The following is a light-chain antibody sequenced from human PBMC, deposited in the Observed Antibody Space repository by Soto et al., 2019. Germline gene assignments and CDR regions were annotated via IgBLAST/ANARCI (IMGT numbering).Light chain of an antibody. CDR2: SAS. CDR3: QRLDSYPRT. CDR1: PGISSY. J-gene: IGKJ1*01. Sequence: DVQLTQSPSFLSASVGDRVTITCRASPGISSYLAWYQQEPGKAPKLLIYSASTLQSGVPSRFRGSGSGTEFTLTISSLQPEDFATYYCQRLDSYPRTFGPGTKAEIK. V-gene: IGKV1-9*01.